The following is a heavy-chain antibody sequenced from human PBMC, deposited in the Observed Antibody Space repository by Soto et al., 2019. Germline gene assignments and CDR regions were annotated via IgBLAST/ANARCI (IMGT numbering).Heavy chain of an antibody. CDR3: ARQVECGSTSCYGY. D-gene: IGHD2-2*01. Sequence: QVELQESGPGLVKPSATLSLTCTVSGASISSSSHYWGWIRQPPGKGLEWIANIFSDGTSYYSPSIDSRVTVSVDTSKNQLSLRLRSVTTAYTALYYCARQVECGSTSCYGYWGQGTLVTVSS. V-gene: IGHV4-39*01. CDR1: GASISSSSHY. J-gene: IGHJ1*01. CDR2: IFSDGTS.